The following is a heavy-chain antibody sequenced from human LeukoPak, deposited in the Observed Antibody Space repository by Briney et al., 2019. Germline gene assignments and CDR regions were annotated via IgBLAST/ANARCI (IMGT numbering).Heavy chain of an antibody. CDR3: ARVRLLGYCSSTSCYNYFDY. CDR1: GWSFSGYY. V-gene: IGHV4-34*01. Sequence: SETLSLTCAVYGWSFSGYYWSWIRQPPGKGLDWIGEINHSGSTNYNPSLKSRVTISVDTSKNQFSLKLSSVTAADTAVYYCARVRLLGYCSSTSCYNYFDYWGQGTLVTVSS. J-gene: IGHJ4*02. CDR2: INHSGST. D-gene: IGHD2-2*02.